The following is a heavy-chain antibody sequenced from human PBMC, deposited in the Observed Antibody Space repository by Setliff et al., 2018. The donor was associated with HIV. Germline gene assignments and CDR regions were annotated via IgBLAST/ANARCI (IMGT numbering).Heavy chain of an antibody. V-gene: IGHV1-18*01. J-gene: IGHJ6*03. CDR3: ARQFLDWSNDYYSRYYMDV. D-gene: IGHD3-3*01. CDR2: ISAYNGNT. CDR1: GYTFISYG. Sequence: ASVKVSCKASGYTFISYGISWVRQAPGQGLEWMGWISAYNGNTNYAQKLQARVTMTTDTSTSTAYMELRSLRSDDTAVYYCARQFLDWSNDYYSRYYMDVWGKGTTVTVSS.